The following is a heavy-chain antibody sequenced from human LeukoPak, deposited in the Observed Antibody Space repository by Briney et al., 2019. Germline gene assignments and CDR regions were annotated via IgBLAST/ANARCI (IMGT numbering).Heavy chain of an antibody. Sequence: GGSLRLSCAASGFTFSSYAMSWVRQAPGKGLEWVSAISGSGGSTYYADSVKGRFTISRDNSKNTLYLQMNSLRAEDTAVCYCAKKAGQLWLPNDAFDIWGQGTMVTVSS. D-gene: IGHD5-18*01. CDR1: GFTFSSYA. CDR2: ISGSGGST. V-gene: IGHV3-23*01. J-gene: IGHJ3*02. CDR3: AKKAGQLWLPNDAFDI.